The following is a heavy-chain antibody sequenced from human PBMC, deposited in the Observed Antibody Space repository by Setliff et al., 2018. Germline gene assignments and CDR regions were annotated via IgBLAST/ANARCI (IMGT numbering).Heavy chain of an antibody. Sequence: GASVKVSCKASGYTLTSYYIHWVRQAPGQGLEWMGLFNPSGGSTKYAEKFQGRVTLTRDTSTSTVYLDLSSLRFEDTAIYYCARGDYSNPCDYWGQGTLVTVSS. V-gene: IGHV1-46*01. D-gene: IGHD4-4*01. CDR3: ARGDYSNPCDY. CDR2: FNPSGGST. J-gene: IGHJ4*02. CDR1: GYTLTSYY.